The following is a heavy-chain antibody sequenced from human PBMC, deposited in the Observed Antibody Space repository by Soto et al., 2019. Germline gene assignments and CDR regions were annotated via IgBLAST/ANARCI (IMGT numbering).Heavy chain of an antibody. J-gene: IGHJ6*02. V-gene: IGHV1-69*01. Sequence: VQLVQSGAEVKKAGSSVKVSCKVSGGTFSSYFINWVRQAPGQGLEWVGGIIPVFGTASYAEKFQGRVTITADESTSTAYMGLSRLRSDDTAVYYCARETPSAAAAYYYYGLDVWGQGTTVTVPS. D-gene: IGHD6-13*01. CDR2: IIPVFGTA. CDR1: GGTFSSYF. CDR3: ARETPSAAAAYYYYGLDV.